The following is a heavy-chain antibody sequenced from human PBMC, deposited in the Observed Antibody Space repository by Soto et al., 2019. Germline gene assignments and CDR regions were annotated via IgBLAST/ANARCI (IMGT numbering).Heavy chain of an antibody. CDR2: IRAYNGNT. V-gene: IGHV1-18*01. CDR3: AKVGFPYSYGYLFYY. CDR1: GYTFTSYG. D-gene: IGHD5-18*01. J-gene: IGHJ4*02. Sequence: GASVKVSCKASGYTFTSYGISWVRQAPGQGLEWMGWIRAYNGNTNYAQKLQGRVTMTTDTSTSTAYMEMRSLRSDDTAVYYCAKVGFPYSYGYLFYYWGQGTLVTVSS.